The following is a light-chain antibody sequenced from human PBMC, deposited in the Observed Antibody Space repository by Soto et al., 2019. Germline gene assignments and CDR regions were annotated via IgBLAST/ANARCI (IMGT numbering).Light chain of an antibody. CDR1: QGISSY. Sequence: TQSPSFLSASVGDRVTITCRASQGISSYLAWYQQKPGQAPRLLIYGASTRATGIPARFSGSGSGTEFTLTISSLQSEDFAVYYCQQYNNLMYTFGQGTKLEIK. V-gene: IGKV3-15*01. CDR2: GAS. J-gene: IGKJ2*01. CDR3: QQYNNLMYT.